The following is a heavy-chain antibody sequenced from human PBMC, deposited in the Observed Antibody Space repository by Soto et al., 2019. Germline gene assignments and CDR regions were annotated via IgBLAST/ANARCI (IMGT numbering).Heavy chain of an antibody. CDR3: ASRAPIYYDALTGYEEAGMDV. CDR1: GFNFKTYE. CDR2: ISVSGRTI. J-gene: IGHJ6*02. V-gene: IGHV3-48*03. Sequence: VELVESGGGLVQPGGSLTLACAASGFNFKTYEMNWVRQAPGKGLEWISYISVSGRTIYYADSVQGRVNISRDNAKNLVFLQMNILRAEDTAVYPCASRAPIYYDALTGYEEAGMDVWGQGTTVTVSS. D-gene: IGHD3-9*01.